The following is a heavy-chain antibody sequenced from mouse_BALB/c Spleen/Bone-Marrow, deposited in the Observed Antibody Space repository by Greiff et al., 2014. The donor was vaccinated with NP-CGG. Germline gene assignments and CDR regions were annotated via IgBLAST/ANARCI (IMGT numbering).Heavy chain of an antibody. Sequence: VHVKQSGPELVKPGASVKMSCKASGYTFTSYVMHWVKQKPGQGLEWIGYINPYNDGTKYNEKFKGKATLTSDKSSSTAYMELSSLTSEDSAVYYCARERTARATSFAYWGQGTLVTVSA. CDR1: GYTFTSYV. J-gene: IGHJ3*01. CDR2: INPYNDGT. V-gene: IGHV1-14*01. CDR3: ARERTARATSFAY. D-gene: IGHD3-2*01.